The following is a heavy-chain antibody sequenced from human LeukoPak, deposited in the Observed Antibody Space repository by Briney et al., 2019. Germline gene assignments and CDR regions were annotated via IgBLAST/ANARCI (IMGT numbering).Heavy chain of an antibody. V-gene: IGHV4-39*01. CDR1: GGSISSSSYY. D-gene: IGHD6-6*01. CDR3: ARHRIAARLLDY. CDR2: IYYSGST. J-gene: IGHJ4*02. Sequence: KPSETLSLTCTVSGGSISSSSYYWGWIRQPPGKGLEWIGSIYYSGSTYYNPSLKSRVTISVDTSKNQFSLKLSSVTAADTAVYYCARHRIAARLLDYWGQGTLVTVSS.